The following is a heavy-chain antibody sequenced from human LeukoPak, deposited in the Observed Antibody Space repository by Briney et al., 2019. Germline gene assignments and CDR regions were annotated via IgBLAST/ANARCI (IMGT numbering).Heavy chain of an antibody. Sequence: TGGSLRLSCAASGFTVSRNYMSWVRQAPGKGLEWVSVIYNGGDTYYADSVKGRFTISRDTSKNSLYLQMNSLRAEDTAVYYCARGGTMDFDYWGQGTLVTVSS. J-gene: IGHJ4*02. V-gene: IGHV3-53*01. CDR3: ARGGTMDFDY. CDR2: IYNGGDT. CDR1: GFTVSRNY. D-gene: IGHD4/OR15-4a*01.